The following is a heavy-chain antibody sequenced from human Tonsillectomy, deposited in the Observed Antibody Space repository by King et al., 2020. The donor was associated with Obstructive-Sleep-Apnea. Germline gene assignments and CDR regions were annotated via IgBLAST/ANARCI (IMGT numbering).Heavy chain of an antibody. Sequence: VQLQESGPGLVKPSQTLSLTCTVSGGSISSGDYYWSWIRQPPGKGLEWIGYIYYSGSTYYNPSLNSRVTISVDTSKNQFSLKLSSVTAADTAVYYCAREFSSGYYSTWFDPWGQGTLVTVSS. CDR3: AREFSSGYYSTWFDP. V-gene: IGHV4-30-4*01. CDR1: GGSISSGDYY. D-gene: IGHD3-22*01. J-gene: IGHJ5*02. CDR2: IYYSGST.